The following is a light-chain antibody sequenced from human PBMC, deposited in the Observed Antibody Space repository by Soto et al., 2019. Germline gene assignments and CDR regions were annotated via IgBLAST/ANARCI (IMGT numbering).Light chain of an antibody. CDR3: SSYGGSITFVV. CDR2: DVI. Sequence: QSALTQPPSASGSPGQSVTISCTGTSSDVGSYNFVSWYQHHPGKAPKLMLYDVIKRPSGVPDRFSGSKSGNTASLTVSGLQAEDEADYYGSSYGGSITFVVFGGGTKLTVL. V-gene: IGLV2-8*01. J-gene: IGLJ2*01. CDR1: SSDVGSYNF.